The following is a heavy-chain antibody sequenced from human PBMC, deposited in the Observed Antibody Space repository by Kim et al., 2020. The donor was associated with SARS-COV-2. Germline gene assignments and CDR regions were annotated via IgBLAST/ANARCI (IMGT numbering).Heavy chain of an antibody. CDR1: GFTFSSYW. CDR3: ARDPDYRGYSYFGY. J-gene: IGHJ4*01. CDR2: IKSDGSST. Sequence: GGSLRLSCAASGFTFSSYWMHWVRQAPGKGLMWVSRIKSDGSSTSYADSVKGRFTISRDNAKNTLYLQMNSLSAEDTAVYYCARDPDYRGYSYFGYWGHGTLGTVSS. D-gene: IGHD4-17*01. V-gene: IGHV3-74*01.